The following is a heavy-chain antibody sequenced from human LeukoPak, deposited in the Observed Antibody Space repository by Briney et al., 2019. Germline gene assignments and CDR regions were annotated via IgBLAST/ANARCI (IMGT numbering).Heavy chain of an antibody. Sequence: PSETLSLTCTVSGDSISSYYWSWIRQPPGKGLEWIGYIYYIGSTNYNPSLKSRVTISVDTSKNQFSLTLSSVTAADTAVYYCARDDAFDIWGQGTMVTVSS. CDR2: IYYIGST. J-gene: IGHJ3*02. V-gene: IGHV4-59*01. CDR3: ARDDAFDI. CDR1: GDSISSYY.